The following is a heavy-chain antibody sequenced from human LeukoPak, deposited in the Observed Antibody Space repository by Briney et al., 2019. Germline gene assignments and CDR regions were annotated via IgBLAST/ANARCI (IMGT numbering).Heavy chain of an antibody. V-gene: IGHV4-4*02. CDR2: IYHSGST. D-gene: IGHD3-10*01. Sequence: SETLSLTCAVSGGSISSSNWWSWVRQPPGKGLEWIEEIYHSGSTNYNPSLKSRVTISVDKSKNQFSLKLSPVTAADTAVYYCASGGSYYYGMDVWGQGTTVTVSS. J-gene: IGHJ6*02. CDR3: ASGGSYYYGMDV. CDR1: GGSISSSNW.